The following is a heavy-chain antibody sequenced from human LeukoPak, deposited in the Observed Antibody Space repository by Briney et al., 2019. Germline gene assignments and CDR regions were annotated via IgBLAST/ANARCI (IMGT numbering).Heavy chain of an antibody. D-gene: IGHD3-10*01. V-gene: IGHV3-53*01. CDR1: GFTLSNAW. CDR2: VYTDGNI. J-gene: IGHJ4*02. CDR3: AKGKFGDPLNY. Sequence: GGSLRLSCAASGFTLSNAWMNWVRQAPGKGLEWVSVVYTDGNIYYADSVKGRFTISKDTSKNTVDLLMNNVRAEDTALYYCAKGKFGDPLNYWGQGTLVTVSS.